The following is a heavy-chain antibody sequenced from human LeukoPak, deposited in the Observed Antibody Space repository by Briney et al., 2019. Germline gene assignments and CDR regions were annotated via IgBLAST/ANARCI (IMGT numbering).Heavy chain of an antibody. Sequence: GESLKISCKGSGYSFPTYWIGWVRQMPGKGLEWMGIIYPGDSDTRYSPSFQGQITISVDKSISTAYLQWSTLKASDTAMYYCARHHRGVGADWFGPWGQGTLATVSS. V-gene: IGHV5-51*01. CDR3: ARHHRGVGADWFGP. D-gene: IGHD1-26*01. J-gene: IGHJ5*02. CDR2: IYPGDSDT. CDR1: GYSFPTYW.